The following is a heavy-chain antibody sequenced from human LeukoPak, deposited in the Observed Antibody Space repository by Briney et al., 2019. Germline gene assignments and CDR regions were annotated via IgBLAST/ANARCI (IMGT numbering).Heavy chain of an antibody. D-gene: IGHD1-26*01. CDR1: GYSFTTSW. CDR2: IYPADSDT. CDR3: AITYSGNNYFGY. J-gene: IGHJ4*02. Sequence: GESLKISCMGSGYSFTTSWIGWVRQMPGKGLEWMGIIYPADSDTTYSPSFQGQVTISADKSISTAYLQWSRLRASDTAMYYCAITYSGNNYFGYWDQGTLVTVSS. V-gene: IGHV5-51*01.